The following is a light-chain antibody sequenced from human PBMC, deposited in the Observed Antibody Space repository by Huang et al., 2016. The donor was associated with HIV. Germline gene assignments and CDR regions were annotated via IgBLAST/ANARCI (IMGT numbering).Light chain of an antibody. CDR2: SAT. J-gene: IGKJ2*01. Sequence: AIQMTQSPSSLSASVGDRVTITCRASQGIRNDLGWYQQKPRKPPKLLIYSATSLKSGLPSRFSGSGSDTNFTLTISGLQPEDFATYFCLQDYNFPYTFGQGTEVE. V-gene: IGKV1-6*01. CDR3: LQDYNFPYT. CDR1: QGIRND.